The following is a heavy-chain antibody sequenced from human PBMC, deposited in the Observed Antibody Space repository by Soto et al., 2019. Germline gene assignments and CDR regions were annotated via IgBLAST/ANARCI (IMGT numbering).Heavy chain of an antibody. V-gene: IGHV3-23*01. CDR1: GFTFSTYA. CDR2: IGGLSGGT. D-gene: IGHD3-9*01. CDR3: GKVPILTESYPYYAMDV. J-gene: IGHJ6*02. Sequence: EVQLLESGGGSVQPGGALRLSCVASGFTFSTYAMSWVRQAPGKGLEWVSGIGGLSGGTDYADSVKGRLTISRDNSKNPLYLKMNSLRPEDTAVFFGGKVPILTESYPYYAMDVWGQGPTVPVPS.